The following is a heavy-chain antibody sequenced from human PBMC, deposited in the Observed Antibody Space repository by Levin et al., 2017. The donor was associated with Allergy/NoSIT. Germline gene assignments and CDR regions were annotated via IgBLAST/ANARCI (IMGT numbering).Heavy chain of an antibody. CDR2: ISGSGEST. CDR3: AKDSLHEEVSANFWYFDL. J-gene: IGHJ2*01. Sequence: GGSLRLSCAASGLTFSRYAVNWVRRAPGKGLEWVSVISGSGESTYYADSVKGRFTISRDNSKNTVFLQMNSLRVEDTAIYYCAKDSLHEEVSANFWYFDLWGRGTQVTVSS. D-gene: IGHD2-15*01. V-gene: IGHV3-23*01. CDR1: GLTFSRYA.